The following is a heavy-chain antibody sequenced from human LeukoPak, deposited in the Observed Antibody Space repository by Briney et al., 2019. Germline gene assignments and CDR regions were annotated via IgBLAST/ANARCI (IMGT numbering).Heavy chain of an antibody. Sequence: SETLSLTCAVYGGSFSGYYWSWIRQPPGKGLEWIGEINHSGSTNYNPSLKSRVTISVDTSENQFSLKLSSVTAADTAVYYCARGPIVVVPAATNYYYYGMDVWGQGTTVTVSS. J-gene: IGHJ6*02. CDR1: GGSFSGYY. D-gene: IGHD2-2*01. CDR2: INHSGST. V-gene: IGHV4-34*01. CDR3: ARGPIVVVPAATNYYYYGMDV.